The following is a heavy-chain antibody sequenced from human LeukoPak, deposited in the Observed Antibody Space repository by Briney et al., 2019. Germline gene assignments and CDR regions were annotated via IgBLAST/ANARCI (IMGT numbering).Heavy chain of an antibody. CDR2: ISPYNGNT. CDR1: GYTFTSYG. V-gene: IGHV1-18*01. D-gene: IGHD3-3*01. CDR3: ARDGTIFGVVTPSFDY. J-gene: IGHJ4*02. Sequence: ASVKVSCKASGYTFTSYGISWVRQAPGQGLEWMGWISPYNGNTNYAQKLQGRVTMTTNTSTSTAYMELRSLRADDTAVYYCARDGTIFGVVTPSFDYWGQGTLVTVSS.